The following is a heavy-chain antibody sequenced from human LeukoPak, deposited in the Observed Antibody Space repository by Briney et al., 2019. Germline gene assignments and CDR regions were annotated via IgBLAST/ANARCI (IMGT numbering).Heavy chain of an antibody. D-gene: IGHD2-21*02. CDR2: IKQDGSEK. Sequence: GGSLRLSCAASGFTFISYWMSWVRQAPGKGLEWVANIKQDGSEKYYVDSVKGRFTISRDNAKNLLSLQMNSLRAEDTAVYYCARTAYWGQGTLVTVSS. J-gene: IGHJ4*02. CDR3: ARTAY. CDR1: GFTFISYW. V-gene: IGHV3-7*01.